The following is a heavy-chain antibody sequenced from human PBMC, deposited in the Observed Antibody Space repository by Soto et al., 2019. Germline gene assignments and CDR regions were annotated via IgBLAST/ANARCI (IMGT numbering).Heavy chain of an antibody. D-gene: IGHD4-4*01. Sequence: GSAVKVSCKASGYTFTSYYMHWVRQAPGQGLEGMGIINPSGGSTSYAQKFQGRVTMTRDTSTSTAYMDLSSLRSEDTAVYYCAIQGPATTEFDFWGQGTLVTVS. CDR2: INPSGGST. CDR3: AIQGPATTEFDF. V-gene: IGHV1-46*01. CDR1: GYTFTSYY. J-gene: IGHJ4*02.